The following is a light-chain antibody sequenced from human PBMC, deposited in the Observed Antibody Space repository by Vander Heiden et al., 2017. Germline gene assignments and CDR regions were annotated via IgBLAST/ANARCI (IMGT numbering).Light chain of an antibody. CDR3: QQYDSAWT. Sequence: IVLTHCLDSLALSLGERVPFHCKSSQSVLYSSNNKNYLAWYQQKPGQPPKLLIYWASTRESGVPDRFSGSGSGTDFTLTISSLQAEDVAVYYCQQYDSAWTFGQGTKVEIK. J-gene: IGKJ1*01. CDR1: QSVLYSSNNKNY. CDR2: WAS. V-gene: IGKV4-1*01.